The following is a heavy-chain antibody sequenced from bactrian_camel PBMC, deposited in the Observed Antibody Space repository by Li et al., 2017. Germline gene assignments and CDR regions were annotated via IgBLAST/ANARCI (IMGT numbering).Heavy chain of an antibody. CDR1: RYIYENVC. D-gene: IGHD1*01. CDR3: ARGDWNVGFDY. J-gene: IGHJ4*01. CDR2: IWNGAGSTT. V-gene: IGHV3S1*01. Sequence: VQLVESGGGSVQAGGSLRLSCVAASRYIYENVCIIWLRQAPGKEREGVAAIWNGAGSTTYYSDSMKGRFTISRDNAENTVYLQMNALKSEDTAVYYCARGDWNVGFDYWGQGTQVTV.